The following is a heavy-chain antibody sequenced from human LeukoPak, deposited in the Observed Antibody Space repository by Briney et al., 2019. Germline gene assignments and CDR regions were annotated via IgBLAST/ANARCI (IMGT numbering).Heavy chain of an antibody. Sequence: PGGSPRLSCAASVFTFTTYAMNWIRQAPGKGLEWVSAISDSGGSTYYADSVKARFTISRDNSKNTLYLQMNSLRAEDTAVYYCAKEEDYWGQGTLVTVSS. CDR1: VFTFTTYA. CDR2: ISDSGGST. CDR3: AKEEDY. V-gene: IGHV3-23*01. J-gene: IGHJ4*02.